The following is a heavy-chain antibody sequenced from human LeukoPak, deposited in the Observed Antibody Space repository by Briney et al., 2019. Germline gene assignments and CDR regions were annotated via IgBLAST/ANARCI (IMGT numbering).Heavy chain of an antibody. CDR3: AKFPAEAPGD. J-gene: IGHJ4*02. CDR1: GFTFSSYA. D-gene: IGHD6-6*01. V-gene: IGHV3-23*01. Sequence: CXASGFTFSSYAMSWVRQAPGKGLEWVPGISGSGGNTYYADSVKGRFTISRDNSKNTLYLQMNSLRAEDTAVYYCAKFPAEAPGDWGQGALVTVSS. CDR2: ISGSGGNT.